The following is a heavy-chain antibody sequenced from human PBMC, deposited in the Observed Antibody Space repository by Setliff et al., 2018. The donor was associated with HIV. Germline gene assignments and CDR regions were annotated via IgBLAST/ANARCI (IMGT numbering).Heavy chain of an antibody. D-gene: IGHD7-27*01. CDR1: GYTFTGYF. V-gene: IGHV1-2*02. CDR3: ARQLSNSLDY. J-gene: IGHJ4*02. Sequence: ASVKVSCKASGYTFTGYFMHWVRQAPGQGLEWMGWISPNTCDTTIPQRFQGRVTMTRDTSINTAYMELSRLRSDDTAVYYCARQLSNSLDYWGQGTLVTVSS. CDR2: ISPNTCDT.